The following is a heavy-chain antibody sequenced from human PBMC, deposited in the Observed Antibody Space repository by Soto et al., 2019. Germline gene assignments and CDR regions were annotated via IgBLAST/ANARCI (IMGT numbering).Heavy chain of an antibody. Sequence: SVKVSCKASGYTFTIYDINCLRQATGQGLEWMGWMNPNSGNTGYAQKFQGRVTMTRNTSISTAYMELSSLRSEDTAVYYCARGRAVTSYYYYYYGMDVWGQGTTVTVSS. V-gene: IGHV1-8*01. J-gene: IGHJ6*02. CDR2: MNPNSGNT. D-gene: IGHD4-17*01. CDR3: ARGRAVTSYYYYYYGMDV. CDR1: GYTFTIYD.